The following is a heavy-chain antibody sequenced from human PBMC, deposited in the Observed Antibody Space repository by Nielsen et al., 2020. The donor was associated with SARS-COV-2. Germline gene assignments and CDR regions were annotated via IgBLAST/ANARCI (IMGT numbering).Heavy chain of an antibody. CDR2: IYDSGNT. J-gene: IGHJ4*02. V-gene: IGHV4-61*08. CDR1: AASASGGGHY. D-gene: IGHD3-3*01. CDR3: ARGSDEGLAL. Sequence: SETLSLTCSVSAASASGGGHYWTWIRQPPEKGLEWIAYIYDSGNTNYNPSLKSRVTISVDTSRNQFSLKLTSVTAADTAVYYCARGSDEGLALWGQGTLVTVSS.